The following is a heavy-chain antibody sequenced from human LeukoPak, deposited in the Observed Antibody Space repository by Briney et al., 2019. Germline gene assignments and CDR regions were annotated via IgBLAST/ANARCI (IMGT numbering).Heavy chain of an antibody. V-gene: IGHV4-59*01. CDR2: IYYSGST. Sequence: SETLSLTCTVSGGSISSYYWSWIRQPPGKGLEWIGYIYYSGSTNYNPSLKSRVTISVDTSKNQFSLKLSSVTAADTAVYYCAIEEYSSPRAIWGQGTMVTVSS. CDR3: AIEEYSSPRAI. J-gene: IGHJ3*02. CDR1: GGSISSYY. D-gene: IGHD6-6*01.